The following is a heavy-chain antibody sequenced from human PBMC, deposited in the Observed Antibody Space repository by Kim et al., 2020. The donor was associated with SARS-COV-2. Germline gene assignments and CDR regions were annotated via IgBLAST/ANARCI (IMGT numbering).Heavy chain of an antibody. CDR3: ARYGYYYGSGSYYSSGDY. CDR2: INHSGST. Sequence: SETLSLTCAVYGGSFSGYYWSWIRQPPGKGLEWIGEINHSGSTNYNPSLKSRVTISVDTSKNQFSLKLSSVTAADTAVYYCARYGYYYGSGSYYSSGDYWGQGTLVTVSS. J-gene: IGHJ4*02. V-gene: IGHV4-34*01. CDR1: GGSFSGYY. D-gene: IGHD3-10*01.